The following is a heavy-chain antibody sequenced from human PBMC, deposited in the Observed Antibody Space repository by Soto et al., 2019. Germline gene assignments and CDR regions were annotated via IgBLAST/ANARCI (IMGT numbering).Heavy chain of an antibody. V-gene: IGHV1-8*01. J-gene: IGHJ1*01. CDR1: GYTFTSYD. D-gene: IGHD6-6*01. CDR2: MNPNSGNT. CDR3: ARAYSSSSAGYFQH. Sequence: QVQLVQSGAEVKKPGASVKVSCKASGYTFTSYDINWVRQATGQGLEWMGWMNPNSGNTGYAQKFQGRVTMTRNTAISTAYTELKSLRSEDMAVYYCARAYSSSSAGYFQHWGQGTLVSVSP.